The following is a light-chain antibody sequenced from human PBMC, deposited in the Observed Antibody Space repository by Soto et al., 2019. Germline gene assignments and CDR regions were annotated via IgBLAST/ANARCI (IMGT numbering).Light chain of an antibody. V-gene: IGKV3D-20*01. CDR1: QSVSFNY. J-gene: IGKJ2*01. CDR3: QQYGSSPYT. CDR2: DAS. Sequence: EIVLTQSPGTLSLSPGERATLSCGASQSVSFNYLAWYQQKVGLAPRLLIYDASRRATGTPHRFSGSGSGTDSTLTISRLEPEDFAVYVCQQYGSSPYTFGQGTILEIK.